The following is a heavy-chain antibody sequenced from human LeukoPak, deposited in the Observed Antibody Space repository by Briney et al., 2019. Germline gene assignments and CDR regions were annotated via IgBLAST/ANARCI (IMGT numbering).Heavy chain of an antibody. Sequence: SETLSLTCAVYGGSFSGYYWSWIRQPPGKGLEWIGEINHSGSTNHNPSLKSRVTISVDTSKNQFSLKLSSVTAADTAVYYCARVWSSDYYYYYYMDVWGKGTTVTVSS. CDR1: GGSFSGYY. CDR2: INHSGST. D-gene: IGHD4/OR15-4a*01. CDR3: ARVWSSDYYYYYYMDV. J-gene: IGHJ6*03. V-gene: IGHV4-34*01.